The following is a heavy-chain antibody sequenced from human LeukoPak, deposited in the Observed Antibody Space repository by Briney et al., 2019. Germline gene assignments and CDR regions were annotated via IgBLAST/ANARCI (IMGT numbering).Heavy chain of an antibody. J-gene: IGHJ5*02. D-gene: IGHD3-10*01. CDR2: IYWDDDK. CDR3: AAARSGSGGYYP. CDR1: GFPLPTTAVR. V-gene: IGHV2-5*02. Sequence: SGPTLAHPTQPLTLTYTFSGFPLPTTAVRVGWIRQPPEKALELLPLIYWDDDKRYRPSLKSRLTITKDTSKNQVVLTMTNVDPVDTATYYCAAARSGSGGYYPWGQGTLVTVSS.